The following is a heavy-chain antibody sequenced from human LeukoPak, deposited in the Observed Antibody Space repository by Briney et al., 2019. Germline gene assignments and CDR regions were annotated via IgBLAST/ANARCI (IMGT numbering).Heavy chain of an antibody. J-gene: IGHJ4*02. D-gene: IGHD4-17*01. CDR1: GFTFDDYA. Sequence: PGGSLRLSCAASGFTFDDYAMHWVRQAPGKGLEWVSGISWNSGSIGYADAVKGRFTISRDNAKSSLYLQMNSLRAEDTALYYCAKDGYGEIDYWGQGTLVTVSS. CDR3: AKDGYGEIDY. CDR2: ISWNSGSI. V-gene: IGHV3-9*01.